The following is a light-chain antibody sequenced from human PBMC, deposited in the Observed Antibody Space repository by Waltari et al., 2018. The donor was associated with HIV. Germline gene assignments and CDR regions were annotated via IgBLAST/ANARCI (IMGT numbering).Light chain of an antibody. CDR2: GAS. Sequence: EIVMTQSPDTLSVSPGERATLSCRASQSVSSNLAWYQQKPGQAPSLLIYGASTRATGTPARFSGSGSGTEFTLTISSLQSEDFAVYYCQQYNNWLLFTFGPGTKVDIK. CDR1: QSVSSN. J-gene: IGKJ3*01. CDR3: QQYNNWLLFT. V-gene: IGKV3-15*01.